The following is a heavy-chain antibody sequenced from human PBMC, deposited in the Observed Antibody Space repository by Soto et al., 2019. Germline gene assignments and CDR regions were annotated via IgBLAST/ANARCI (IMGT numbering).Heavy chain of an antibody. Sequence: GGSLRLSCAASGFTFDDYAMHWVRQAPGKGLEWVSGISWNSGSIGYADSVKGRFTISRDNAKNSLYLQMNSLRAEDTALYYCAGLTSGYDYFYYWGQGTLVTVSS. CDR2: ISWNSGSI. CDR3: AGLTSGYDYFYY. J-gene: IGHJ4*02. V-gene: IGHV3-9*01. CDR1: GFTFDDYA. D-gene: IGHD5-12*01.